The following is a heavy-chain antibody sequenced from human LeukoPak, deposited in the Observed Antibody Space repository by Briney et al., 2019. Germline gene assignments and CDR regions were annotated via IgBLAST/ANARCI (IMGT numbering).Heavy chain of an antibody. Sequence: HPGGSLRLSCAASGFTFSSYAMSWVRQAPGKGLEWVSAISGSGGSTYYADSVKGRFTISRDNSRNTLYLQMNSLRAEDTAVYYCARDHQWELHYWGQGTLVTVSS. CDR2: ISGSGGST. CDR1: GFTFSSYA. CDR3: ARDHQWELHY. V-gene: IGHV3-23*01. D-gene: IGHD1-26*01. J-gene: IGHJ4*02.